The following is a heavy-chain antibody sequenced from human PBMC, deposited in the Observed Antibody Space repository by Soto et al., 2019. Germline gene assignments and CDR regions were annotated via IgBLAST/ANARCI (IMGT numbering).Heavy chain of an antibody. CDR1: GFNFHWYW. V-gene: IGHV3-7*01. Sequence: GRSLRLSCAAYGFNFHWYWMSWVRQAPGKGLEWLATIKTDASEKKYVDSVKGRFTMSRDNAKNPVYLQMDSLRTEDTAVYSCARDSGYGAGNSVNHYIDYWGHGTLVTVSS. J-gene: IGHJ4*01. CDR2: IKTDASEK. CDR3: ARDSGYGAGNSVNHYIDY. D-gene: IGHD3-10*01.